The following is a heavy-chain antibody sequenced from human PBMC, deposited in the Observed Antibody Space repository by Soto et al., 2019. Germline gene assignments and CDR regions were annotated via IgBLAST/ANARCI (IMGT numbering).Heavy chain of an antibody. Sequence: PSETLSLTCTVSGGSISSGGYYWSWIRQHPGKGLEWIGYIYYSGSTYYNPSLKSRVTISVDTSKNQFSLKLSSVTAADTAVYYCARERDYGDYVPNWFDPWGQGTLVTVSS. CDR2: IYYSGST. J-gene: IGHJ5*02. D-gene: IGHD4-17*01. V-gene: IGHV4-31*02. CDR3: ARERDYGDYVPNWFDP. CDR1: GGSISSGGYY.